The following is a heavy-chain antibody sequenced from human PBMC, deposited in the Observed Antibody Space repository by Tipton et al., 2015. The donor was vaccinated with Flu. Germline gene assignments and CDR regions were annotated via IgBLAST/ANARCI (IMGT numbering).Heavy chain of an antibody. V-gene: IGHV4-59*01. J-gene: IGHJ6*02. CDR3: ARGVIRGDHSSGFDA. CDR2: ISYTGRP. CDR1: DGSITGYY. Sequence: TLSLTCTVSDGSITGYYWSWIRRPPGKGLEYIGFISYTGRPNYNPALKSRLAISLDASNHQFSLRLRSVSAADSAVYYCARGVIRGDHSSGFDAWGQGTTVTVSS. D-gene: IGHD2-21*01.